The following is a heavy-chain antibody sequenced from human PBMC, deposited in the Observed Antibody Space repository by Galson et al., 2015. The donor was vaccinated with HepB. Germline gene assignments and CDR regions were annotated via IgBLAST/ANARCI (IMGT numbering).Heavy chain of an antibody. CDR3: ARLKAVAAAGAGYLDN. D-gene: IGHD6-13*01. CDR1: GLSSGTNW. CDR2: IDLDDSET. Sequence: QSGAEVKKPGESLRISCKVSGLSSGTNWIAWVRQMPEKGLELMGIIDLDDSETRYSPSFEGQVTISADGSIDTAYLQWSSLKASDSAIYFCARLKAVAAAGAGYLDNWGQGALITASS. V-gene: IGHV5-51*03. J-gene: IGHJ4*02.